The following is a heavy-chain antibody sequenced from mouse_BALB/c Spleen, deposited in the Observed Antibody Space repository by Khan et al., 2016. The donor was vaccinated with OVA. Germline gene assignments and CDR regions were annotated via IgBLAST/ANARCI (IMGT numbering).Heavy chain of an antibody. Sequence: VQLQQSGAEFVKPGASVKLSCTASGFNIKDTYIHWVKQRPEQGMEWIGRIDPANDNTKYDPKFQGKATITADTSSNTAYLQLSSLTFEDTAIYYCDRNDGYDLDYWGQGTTLTVSS. CDR2: IDPANDNT. CDR3: DRNDGYDLDY. V-gene: IGHV14-3*02. D-gene: IGHD2-3*01. J-gene: IGHJ2*01. CDR1: GFNIKDTY.